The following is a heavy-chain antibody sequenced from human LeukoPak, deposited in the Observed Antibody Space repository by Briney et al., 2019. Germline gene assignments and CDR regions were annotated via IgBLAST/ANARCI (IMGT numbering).Heavy chain of an antibody. J-gene: IGHJ4*02. V-gene: IGHV3-23*01. CDR1: GFTFSKYA. CDR2: ISSSTLKI. CDR3: AKDYYDSSGYYFRSVPYYFDY. D-gene: IGHD3-22*01. Sequence: GGSLRLSCAASGFTFSKYAMTWVRQAPGKGLEWVSAISSSTLKIYYADSVKGRFTISRDNSKNTLYLQMNSLRAEDTAVYYCAKDYYDSSGYYFRSVPYYFDYWGQGTLVTVSS.